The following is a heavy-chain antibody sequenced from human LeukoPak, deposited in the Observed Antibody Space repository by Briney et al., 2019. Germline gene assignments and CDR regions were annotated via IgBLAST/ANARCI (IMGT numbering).Heavy chain of an antibody. Sequence: GGSLRLSCAASGFTFSSYAMSWVRQAPGKGLEWVSAISGSGGSTYYADSVKGRFTISRDNSKNTLYLQMNSLRAEDTAVYYCAKEYSSSPVGDDAFDIWGQGTMVTVSS. CDR1: GFTFSSYA. D-gene: IGHD6-6*01. CDR3: AKEYSSSPVGDDAFDI. CDR2: ISGSGGST. V-gene: IGHV3-23*01. J-gene: IGHJ3*02.